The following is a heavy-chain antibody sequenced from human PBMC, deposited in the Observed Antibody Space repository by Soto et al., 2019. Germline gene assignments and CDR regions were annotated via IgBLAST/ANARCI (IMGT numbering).Heavy chain of an antibody. CDR1: GGSISSSNW. D-gene: IGHD6-19*01. CDR3: ALMGSGWYAGFDNKPPFDY. V-gene: IGHV4-4*02. CDR2: IYHSGST. Sequence: QVQLQESGPGLVKPSGTLSLTCAVSGGSISSSNWWSWVRQPPGKGLEWIGEIYHSGSTNYNPSLKSRVTTSVDKSKNQFSLKLSSVTAADTAVYYCALMGSGWYAGFDNKPPFDYWGQGTLVTVSS. J-gene: IGHJ4*02.